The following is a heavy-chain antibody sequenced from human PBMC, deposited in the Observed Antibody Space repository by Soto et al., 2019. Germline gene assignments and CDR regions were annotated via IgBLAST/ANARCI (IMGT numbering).Heavy chain of an antibody. Sequence: EVQLVESGGGLVQPGRSLRLSCAASGFTFDDYAMHWVRQAPGKGLEWVSGISWNSGSIGYADSVKGRFTISRDNAKNSLYLQMNSLRAEDTALYYCAKAPIRFGELLRDYGMDVWGQGTTVTVSS. CDR1: GFTFDDYA. V-gene: IGHV3-9*01. D-gene: IGHD3-10*01. J-gene: IGHJ6*02. CDR3: AKAPIRFGELLRDYGMDV. CDR2: ISWNSGSI.